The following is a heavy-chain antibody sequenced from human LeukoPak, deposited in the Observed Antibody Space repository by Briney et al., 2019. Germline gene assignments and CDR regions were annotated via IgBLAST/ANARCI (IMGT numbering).Heavy chain of an antibody. V-gene: IGHV3-30-3*01. CDR3: VRDPVLGAPDYLDY. CDR2: TSADESIK. CDR1: GFPFTDYV. Sequence: PGRSLRLSCTVSGFPFTDYVIHWVRQAPGKGLEWVAVTSADESIKIYNDSVRGRFTISRDNSKNIQYLQMNSVRVEDTAVYYCVRDPVLGAPDYLDYWGRGTLVTVSS. D-gene: IGHD1-26*01. J-gene: IGHJ4*02.